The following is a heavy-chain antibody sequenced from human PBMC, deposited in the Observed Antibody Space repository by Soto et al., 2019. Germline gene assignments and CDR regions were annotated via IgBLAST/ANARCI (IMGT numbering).Heavy chain of an antibody. Sequence: QVQLQESGPGLVKPSQTLSLTCTVSGGSISSGGYYWSWIRQHPGKGLEWIGYIYYSGSTYYNPSLKRRVTISVETAKNQFSLKLSSVTAADTAVYYCARGRSSTSPYPIGYWGQGTLVTVSS. CDR2: IYYSGST. CDR1: GGSISSGGYY. CDR3: ARGRSSTSPYPIGY. V-gene: IGHV4-31*03. J-gene: IGHJ4*02. D-gene: IGHD2-2*01.